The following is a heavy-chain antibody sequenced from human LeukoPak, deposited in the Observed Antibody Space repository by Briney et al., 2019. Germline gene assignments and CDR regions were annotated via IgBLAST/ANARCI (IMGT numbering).Heavy chain of an antibody. CDR3: ARDNSDDSSGYYYYYYYMDV. J-gene: IGHJ6*03. Sequence: SETLSLTCTVSGGSISSYYWSWIRQPAGKGLEWIGRIQTSGSTNYNPSLKSRVTMSVDTSKNQFSLRLSSVTAADTAVYYCARDNSDDSSGYYYYYYYMDVWGKGTTVTISS. CDR1: GGSISSYY. CDR2: IQTSGST. V-gene: IGHV4-4*07. D-gene: IGHD3-22*01.